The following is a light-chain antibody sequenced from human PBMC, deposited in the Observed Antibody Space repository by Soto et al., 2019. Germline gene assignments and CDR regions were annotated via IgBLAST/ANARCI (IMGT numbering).Light chain of an antibody. CDR2: GAS. Sequence: DIQMTQSPSSLSASVGDRVTITCRASQGVSYYLAWYQQKPGKVPKVLIYGASTLQPGVPSRFSASGSGTDVTDTLSSLRPEDAATYYCQKYNSPPRTFGQGTKVEIK. CDR3: QKYNSPPRT. J-gene: IGKJ1*01. V-gene: IGKV1-27*01. CDR1: QGVSYY.